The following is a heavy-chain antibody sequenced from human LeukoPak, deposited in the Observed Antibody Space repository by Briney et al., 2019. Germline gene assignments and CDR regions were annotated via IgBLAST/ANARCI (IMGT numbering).Heavy chain of an antibody. D-gene: IGHD1-26*01. CDR1: GFTFSSYA. CDR2: ISYDGSNK. Sequence: GRSLTLSCAASGFTFSSYAMHWVRQAPGKGLEWVAVISYDGSNKYYADSVKGRFTISRDNSKNTLYLQMNSLRAEDTAVYYCARESVREGELNDAFDIWGQGTMVTVSS. J-gene: IGHJ3*02. V-gene: IGHV3-30-3*01. CDR3: ARESVREGELNDAFDI.